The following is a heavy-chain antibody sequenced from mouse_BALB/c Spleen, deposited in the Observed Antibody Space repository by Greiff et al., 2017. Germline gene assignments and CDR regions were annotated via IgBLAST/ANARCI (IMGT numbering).Heavy chain of an antibody. Sequence: VQLQQSGPGLVKPSQSLSLTCTVTGYSITSDYAWNWIRQFPGNKLEWMGYISYSGSTSYNPSLKSRISITRDTSKNQFFLQLNSVTTEDTATYYCARRITTGAMDYWGQGTSVTVSS. D-gene: IGHD1-1*01. CDR3: ARRITTGAMDY. CDR1: GYSITSDYA. V-gene: IGHV3-2*02. CDR2: ISYSGST. J-gene: IGHJ4*01.